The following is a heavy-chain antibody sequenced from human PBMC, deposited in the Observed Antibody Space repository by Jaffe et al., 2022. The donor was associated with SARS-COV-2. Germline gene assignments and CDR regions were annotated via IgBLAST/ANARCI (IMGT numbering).Heavy chain of an antibody. CDR1: GFTFSTHW. Sequence: EVQLVESGGGLVQPGGSLRLSCAASGFTFSTHWMSWVRQAPGKGLEWVANIMQDGSEKYYVDSVKGRFTISRDTAKNSLYLQMNSLRAEDTAVYYCVRDTTYESSRGYYMDVWGKGTTVTVSS. V-gene: IGHV3-7*01. J-gene: IGHJ6*03. CDR3: VRDTTYESSRGYYMDV. CDR2: IMQDGSEK. D-gene: IGHD3-22*01.